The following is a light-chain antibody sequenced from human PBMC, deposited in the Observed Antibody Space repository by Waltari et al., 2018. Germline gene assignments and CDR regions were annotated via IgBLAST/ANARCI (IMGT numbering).Light chain of an antibody. CDR1: TNTFISDNH. Sequence: QSALTQPASVSGSPGQSITISCTAATNTFISDNHVSWYKQPPGKAPKVMIYDVDNRPSGVSHRFSGSRSGNTASLIISGLQAEDEADYYCSSYTSSSTWVFGGGTKLTVL. CDR3: SSYTSSSTWV. V-gene: IGLV2-14*03. J-gene: IGLJ3*02. CDR2: DVD.